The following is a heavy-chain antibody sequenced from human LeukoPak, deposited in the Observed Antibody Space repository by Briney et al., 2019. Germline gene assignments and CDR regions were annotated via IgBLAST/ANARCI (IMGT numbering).Heavy chain of an antibody. V-gene: IGHV3-74*01. J-gene: IGHJ5*02. CDR3: TRDLSSGWNWLDP. CDR2: INTDGSST. CDR1: GFTFSNYW. Sequence: GGSLRLSCAASGFTFSNYWMHWVRQAPGKGLAWVSRINTDGSSTSYADSVKGRFTISRDNAKNTLYLQMNSLRAEDTAVYYCTRDLSSGWNWLDPWGQGTLVTVSS. D-gene: IGHD6-19*01.